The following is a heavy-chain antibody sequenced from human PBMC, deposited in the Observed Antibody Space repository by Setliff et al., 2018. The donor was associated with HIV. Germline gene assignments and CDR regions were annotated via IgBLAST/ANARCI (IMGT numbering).Heavy chain of an antibody. CDR1: GFNFSSFA. V-gene: IGHV3-23*01. J-gene: IGHJ4*02. Sequence: ETLSLSCVASGFNFSSFAMNWVRQAPGKGLQWVSAVNGSGGSTYYEDSVKGRFTISRDNAKNSLYLQMNSLRAEDTAVYYCARDSSSSGVGYWGQGTLVTVSS. CDR2: VNGSGGST. D-gene: IGHD6-6*01. CDR3: ARDSSSSGVGY.